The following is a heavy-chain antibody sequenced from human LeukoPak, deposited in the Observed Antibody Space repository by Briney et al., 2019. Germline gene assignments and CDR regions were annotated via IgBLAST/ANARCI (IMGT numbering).Heavy chain of an antibody. CDR1: GYTFTVYY. CDR3: ARMGAVAGTDYYYYMDV. V-gene: IGHV1-46*01. D-gene: IGHD6-19*01. Sequence: ASVKVSCKTSGYTFTVYYIHWLRQAPGQGLEWMGIINPSGGSTSYAQKFQGRVTMTRDMSTSTVYMELSSLRSEDTAVYYCARMGAVAGTDYYYYMDVWGKGTTVTVSS. CDR2: INPSGGST. J-gene: IGHJ6*03.